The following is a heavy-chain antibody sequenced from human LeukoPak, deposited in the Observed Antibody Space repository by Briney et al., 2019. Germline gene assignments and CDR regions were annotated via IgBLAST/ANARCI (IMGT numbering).Heavy chain of an antibody. CDR3: ARFADPRTSYCSGGSCYDAFDI. CDR1: GGSISSGDYY. CDR2: IYYSGST. J-gene: IGHJ3*02. Sequence: PSQTLSLTCTVSGGSISSGDYYWSWIRQPPGKGLERIGYIYYSGSTYYNPSLKSRVTISVDTSKNQFSLKLSSVTAADTAVYYCARFADPRTSYCSGGSCYDAFDIWGQGTMVTVSS. D-gene: IGHD2-15*01. V-gene: IGHV4-30-4*01.